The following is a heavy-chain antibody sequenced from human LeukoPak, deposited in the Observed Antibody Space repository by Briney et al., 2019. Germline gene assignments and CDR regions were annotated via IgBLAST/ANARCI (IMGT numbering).Heavy chain of an antibody. D-gene: IGHD1-26*01. CDR2: ISGSGGST. CDR3: AKPRSGSYWPPRYDAFDI. CDR1: GFTFSSYA. J-gene: IGHJ3*02. Sequence: GGSLRLSCAASGFTFSSYAMSWVRQAPGKGLEWVSAISGSGGSTYYADSVKGRFTISRDNSKNTLYLQMNSLRAEDTAVYYCAKPRSGSYWPPRYDAFDIWGQGTMVTVSS. V-gene: IGHV3-23*01.